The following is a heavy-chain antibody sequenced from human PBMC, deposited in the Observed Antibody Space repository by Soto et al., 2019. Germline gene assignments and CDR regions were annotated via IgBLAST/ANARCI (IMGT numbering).Heavy chain of an antibody. J-gene: IGHJ6*02. D-gene: IGHD6-13*01. CDR3: ARDTEPGIAAAYGMDV. Sequence: GGSLRLSCAASGFTFSSYGVHWVRQAPGKGLEWVAVIWYDGSNKYYADSVKGRFTISRDNSKNTLYLQMNSLRAEDTAVYYSARDTEPGIAAAYGMDVWGQGTTVTVSS. CDR2: IWYDGSNK. CDR1: GFTFSSYG. V-gene: IGHV3-33*01.